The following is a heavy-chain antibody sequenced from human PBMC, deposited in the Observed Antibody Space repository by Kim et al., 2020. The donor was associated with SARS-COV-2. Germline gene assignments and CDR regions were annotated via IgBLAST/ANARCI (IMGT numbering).Heavy chain of an antibody. D-gene: IGHD3-22*01. V-gene: IGHV3-21*01. CDR1: GFTFSSYS. Sequence: GGSLRLSCAASGFTFSSYSMNWVRQAPGKGLEWVSSISSSSSYIYYADSVKGRFTISRDNAKNSLYLQMNSLRAEDTAVYYCARDLSHHYYDSSGYYYGFDYWGQGTLVTVSS. CDR3: ARDLSHHYYDSSGYYYGFDY. J-gene: IGHJ4*02. CDR2: ISSSSSYI.